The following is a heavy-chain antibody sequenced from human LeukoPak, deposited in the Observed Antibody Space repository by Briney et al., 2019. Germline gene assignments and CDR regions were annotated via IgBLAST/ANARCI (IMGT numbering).Heavy chain of an antibody. V-gene: IGHV1-69*05. CDR2: IVPVFGMA. D-gene: IGHD5-18*01. Sequence: ASVKVSCKASGGTLRDYGFNWVRQAPGQGLEWMGQIVPVFGMAKYAQKFQDRLTISTDESSNTVYMDLSSLRSDDTAVYYCARGEGYSYGYFLHWGQGSLDTVS. CDR1: GGTLRDYG. J-gene: IGHJ1*01. CDR3: ARGEGYSYGYFLH.